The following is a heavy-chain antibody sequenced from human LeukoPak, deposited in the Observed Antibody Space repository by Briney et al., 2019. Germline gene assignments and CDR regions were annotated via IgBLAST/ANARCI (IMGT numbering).Heavy chain of an antibody. CDR2: IYPGDSNT. J-gene: IGHJ5*02. CDR3: ARGPRYCSGGSCYSWFDP. Sequence: GESLKISYKGSGYSFTNYWIGWVRQMPGKGLEWMGIIYPGDSNTRYSPSFQGQVTISADKSITTAYLQWSSLKASDTAMYYCARGPRYCSGGSCYSWFDPWGQGTLVTVSS. CDR1: GYSFTNYW. V-gene: IGHV5-51*01. D-gene: IGHD2-15*01.